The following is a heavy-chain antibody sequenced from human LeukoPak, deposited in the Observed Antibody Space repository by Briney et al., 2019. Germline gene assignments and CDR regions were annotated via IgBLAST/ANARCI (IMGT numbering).Heavy chain of an antibody. CDR2: IYYSGST. CDR3: ARLLRVGYCSTTSCNWFDP. CDR1: GGSISSSSYY. D-gene: IGHD2-2*03. V-gene: IGHV4-39*07. J-gene: IGHJ5*02. Sequence: PSETLSLTCTVSGGSISSSSYYWGWIRQPPGKGLEWIGSIYYSGSTYYNPSLKSRVTISVDTSKNQFSLKLSSVTAADTAVYYCARLLRVGYCSTTSCNWFDPWGQGTLVIVSS.